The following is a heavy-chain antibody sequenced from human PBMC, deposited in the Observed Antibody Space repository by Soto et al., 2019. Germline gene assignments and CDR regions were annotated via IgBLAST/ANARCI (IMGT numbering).Heavy chain of an antibody. CDR1: GGSISTSTYY. CDR2: TRNT. Sequence: QLQESGPGLVKPSGTLSLTCTVSGGSISTSTYYWGWIRQPPGKGLEWIGSTRNTNYNPSLKSRVTISVHTSKNQFSLKLRSVTAADTAVYYCATPGDYVAYWGQGTLVTVSS. D-gene: IGHD4-17*01. J-gene: IGHJ4*02. CDR3: ATPGDYVAY. V-gene: IGHV4-39*01.